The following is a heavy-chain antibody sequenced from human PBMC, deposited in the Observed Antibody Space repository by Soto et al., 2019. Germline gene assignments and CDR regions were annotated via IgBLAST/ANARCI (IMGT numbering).Heavy chain of an antibody. CDR3: ARDYLYYGSGKVWFDP. CDR1: GFTFSSYW. J-gene: IGHJ5*02. V-gene: IGHV3-74*01. D-gene: IGHD3-10*01. Sequence: EVQLVESGGGLVQPGGSLRLSCAASGFTFSSYWMHWVRQAPGKGLVWVSRINSDGSSTSYADSVKGRFTISRDNAKNTMYLQMNSLRAEDTAVYYCARDYLYYGSGKVWFDPWGQGTLVTVSA. CDR2: INSDGSST.